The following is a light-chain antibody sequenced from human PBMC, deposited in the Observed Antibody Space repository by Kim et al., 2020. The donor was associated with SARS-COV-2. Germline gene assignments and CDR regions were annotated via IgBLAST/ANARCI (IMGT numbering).Light chain of an antibody. Sequence: GQRVTISCSGSSSNIGSNYVYWYQQFPGTAPKILIYRNNQRPSGVPDRFSGSKSGTSASLAISGLRSEDEADYYCAAWDDSLSGVLFGGGTKLTVL. CDR3: AAWDDSLSGVL. J-gene: IGLJ2*01. CDR2: RNN. V-gene: IGLV1-47*01. CDR1: SSNIGSNY.